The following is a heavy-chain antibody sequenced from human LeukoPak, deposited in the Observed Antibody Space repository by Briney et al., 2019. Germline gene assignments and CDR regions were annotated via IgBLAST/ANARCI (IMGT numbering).Heavy chain of an antibody. J-gene: IGHJ4*02. Sequence: GGSLRLSCAASGFTFSSYSMNWVRQAPGKGLEWVSYISSSSSTIYYADSVKGRFTISRDNAKNTLYLQMNSLRAEDTAVYYCATDAHYGSGSYGHYFDYWDPGTLVTVSS. V-gene: IGHV3-48*01. CDR2: ISSSSSTI. CDR3: ATDAHYGSGSYGHYFDY. CDR1: GFTFSSYS. D-gene: IGHD3-10*01.